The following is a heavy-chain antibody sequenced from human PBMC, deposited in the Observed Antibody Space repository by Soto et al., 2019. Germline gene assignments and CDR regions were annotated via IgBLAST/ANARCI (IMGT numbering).Heavy chain of an antibody. V-gene: IGHV3-30-3*01. CDR2: ISYDGSNK. Sequence: QVQLVESGGGVVQPGRSLRLSCAASGFTFSSYAMHWVRQAPGKGLEWVAVISYDGSNKYYSDSVKGRFTISRDNSKNTLYLQMNSLRAEDTAVYYCARDLSTFKFTGVFDPLGQGTLVTVSS. J-gene: IGHJ5*02. D-gene: IGHD1-26*01. CDR3: ARDLSTFKFTGVFDP. CDR1: GFTFSSYA.